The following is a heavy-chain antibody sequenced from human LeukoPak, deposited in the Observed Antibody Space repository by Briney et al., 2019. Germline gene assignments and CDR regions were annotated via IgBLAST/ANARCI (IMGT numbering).Heavy chain of an antibody. CDR3: VRGGYDSSGVTLDY. V-gene: IGHV3-74*01. CDR2: IKSDGSST. J-gene: IGHJ4*02. D-gene: IGHD3-22*01. CDR1: GFTFNKYW. Sequence: GGSLRLSCAASGFTFNKYWMHWVRQAPGKGLAWVSRIKSDGSSTSYADSVKGRFTISRDNAKNTQYLQMDSLRAEDTAVYYCVRGGYDSSGVTLDYWGQGTVVTVSS.